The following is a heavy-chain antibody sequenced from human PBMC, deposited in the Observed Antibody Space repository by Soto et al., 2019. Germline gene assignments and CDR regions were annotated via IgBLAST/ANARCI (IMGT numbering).Heavy chain of an antibody. CDR3: ARERYSSGWPTNAEYLQH. CDR2: ISSSSSTI. J-gene: IGHJ1*01. Sequence: GGSLRLSCAASGFTFSSYSMNWVRQAPGKGLEWVSYISSSSSTIYYADSVKGRFTISRDNAKNSLYLQMNSLGAEDTAVYYCARERYSSGWPTNAEYLQHWGQGTLVTVSS. V-gene: IGHV3-48*01. D-gene: IGHD6-19*01. CDR1: GFTFSSYS.